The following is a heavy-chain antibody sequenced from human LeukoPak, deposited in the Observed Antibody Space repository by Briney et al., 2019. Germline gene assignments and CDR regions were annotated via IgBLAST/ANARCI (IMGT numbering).Heavy chain of an antibody. D-gene: IGHD3-22*01. CDR1: GYTFTSYD. CDR3: ARGYYYDSSGYYPRHDY. Sequence: ASVKVSCKASGYTFTSYDINWVRQATGQGLEWMGWMNPNSGNTGYAQKFQGRVTMTRNTSISTAYMELSSLRSEDTAVYYCARGYYYDSSGYYPRHDYWGQGTLVTVSS. CDR2: MNPNSGNT. J-gene: IGHJ4*02. V-gene: IGHV1-8*01.